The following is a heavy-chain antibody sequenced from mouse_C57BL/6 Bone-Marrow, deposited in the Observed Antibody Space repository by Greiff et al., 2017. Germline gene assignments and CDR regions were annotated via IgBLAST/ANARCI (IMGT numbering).Heavy chain of an antibody. CDR3: WIYYDYDGAY. CDR1: GFTFSSYT. D-gene: IGHD2-4*01. CDR2: ISGGGGNT. V-gene: IGHV5-9*01. Sequence: EVKLEESGGGLVKPGGSLKLSCAASGFTFSSYTMSWVRQTPEKRLEWVATISGGGGNTYYPDSVKGRCTISRDNAENTLYLQLSSLRSEDTALDYCWIYYDYDGAYWGQGTLVTVSA. J-gene: IGHJ3*01.